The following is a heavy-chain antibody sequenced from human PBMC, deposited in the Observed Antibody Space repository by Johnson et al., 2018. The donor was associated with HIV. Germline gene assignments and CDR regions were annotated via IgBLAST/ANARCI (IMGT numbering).Heavy chain of an antibody. CDR1: GFTFHDYG. CDR3: AKSPAKDHGGNSGAFDI. CDR2: INWNGGTT. V-gene: IGHV3-20*04. Sequence: VQLVESGGGVVQPGGSLRLSCAASGFTFHDYGMTWVRQVPGKGLEWVSNINWNGGTTGSADSVKGRFTIPRDNSKNTLYLQMNSLRAEDTAVYYCAKSPAKDHGGNSGAFDIWGQGTRVTVSS. D-gene: IGHD4-23*01. J-gene: IGHJ3*02.